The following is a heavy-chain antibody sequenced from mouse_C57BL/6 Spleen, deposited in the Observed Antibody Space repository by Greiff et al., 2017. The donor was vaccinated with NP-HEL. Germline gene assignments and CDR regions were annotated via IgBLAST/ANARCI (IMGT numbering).Heavy chain of an antibody. CDR1: GFTFTDYY. D-gene: IGHD2-12*01. CDR2: IRNKANGYTT. V-gene: IGHV7-3*01. Sequence: EVQRVESGGGLVQPGGSLSLSCAASGFTFTDYYMSWVRQPPGKALEWLGFIRNKANGYTTEYSASVKGRFTISRDNSQSILYLQMNALRAEDSATYYCARSLSYYNAMDYWGQGTSVTVSS. CDR3: ARSLSYYNAMDY. J-gene: IGHJ4*01.